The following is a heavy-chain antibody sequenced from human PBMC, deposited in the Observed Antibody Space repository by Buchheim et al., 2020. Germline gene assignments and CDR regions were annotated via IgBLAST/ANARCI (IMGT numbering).Heavy chain of an antibody. CDR1: GFTFSSYG. J-gene: IGHJ4*02. CDR2: ISYDGSST. V-gene: IGHV3-30*18. D-gene: IGHD6-19*01. CDR3: AKDGSGWYLDY. Sequence: QVQLVESGGGVVQPGGSLRLSCAASGFTFSSYGMHWVRQAPGKGLVWVSVISYDGSSTYYADSVKGRFTISRDNSKNTLYLQITVLGAEDTDVYYCAKDGSGWYLDYWGQRTL.